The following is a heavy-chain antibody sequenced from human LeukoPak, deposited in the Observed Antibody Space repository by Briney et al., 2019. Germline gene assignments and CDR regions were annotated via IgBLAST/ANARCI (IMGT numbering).Heavy chain of an antibody. D-gene: IGHD2-21*01. V-gene: IGHV4-30-2*01. Sequence: KSSETLSLTCAVSGGSISSGGYSWSWIRQPPGKGLEWIGYIYHSGSTYYNPSLKSRVTISVDRSKNQLSLKLSSVTAADTAVYYCARGEGSLFDYWGQGTLVTVSS. CDR1: GGSISSGGYS. CDR3: ARGEGSLFDY. J-gene: IGHJ4*02. CDR2: IYHSGST.